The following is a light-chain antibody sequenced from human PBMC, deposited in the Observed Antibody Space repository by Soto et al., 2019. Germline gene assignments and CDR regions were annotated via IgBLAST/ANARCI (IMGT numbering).Light chain of an antibody. CDR1: SSDVGGYNF. CDR3: SSYTRSSTLV. CDR2: EVN. Sequence: QSALTQPASVSGSPGQSITISCTGTSSDVGGYNFVSWYQHHPGKAPKLMIYEVNNRPSGVSNPFSGSKSGNAASLTISGLQAEDEADYYCSSYTRSSTLVFGGGTKVTVL. J-gene: IGLJ2*01. V-gene: IGLV2-14*01.